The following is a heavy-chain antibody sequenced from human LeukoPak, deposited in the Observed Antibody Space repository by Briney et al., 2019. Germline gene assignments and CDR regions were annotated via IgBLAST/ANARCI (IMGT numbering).Heavy chain of an antibody. CDR2: INPNSGGT. V-gene: IGHV1-2*02. CDR1: EYTFINYC. J-gene: IGHJ3*02. D-gene: IGHD2-2*01. CDR3: AGRPQGGTYCSTSSCYAFDI. Sequence: ASVKVSCKASEYTFINYCLHWVRQAPGQGLEWMGWINPNSGGTKYVQKFQGRVTMSRDTSISTAYMELSRLRSDDTAVYYCAGRPQGGTYCSTSSCYAFDIWGQGTMVTVSS.